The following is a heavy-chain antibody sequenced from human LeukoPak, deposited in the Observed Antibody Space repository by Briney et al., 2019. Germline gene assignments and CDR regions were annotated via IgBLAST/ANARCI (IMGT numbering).Heavy chain of an antibody. CDR3: ARDQGSYGSGSYYDY. V-gene: IGHV4-59*01. J-gene: IGHJ4*02. CDR1: GGSIGSYY. Sequence: PSETLSLTCTVSGGSIGSYYWSWIRQPPGKGLEWIGYIYYSGSTNYNPSLKSRVTISVDTSKNQFSLKLSSVTAADTAVYYCARDQGSYGSGSYYDYWGQGTLVTVSS. CDR2: IYYSGST. D-gene: IGHD3-10*01.